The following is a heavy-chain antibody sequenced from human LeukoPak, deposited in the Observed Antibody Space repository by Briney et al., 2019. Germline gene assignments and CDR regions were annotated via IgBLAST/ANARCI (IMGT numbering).Heavy chain of an antibody. J-gene: IGHJ4*02. Sequence: QPGGSLRLSCAASGFTFSSYSMNWVRQAPGKGLEWVSYISSSSSTIYYADSVKGRFTISRDNAKNSLYLQMNSLRAEDTAVYYCARDFYGDYSDYWGQGTLVTVSS. CDR3: ARDFYGDYSDY. V-gene: IGHV3-48*01. D-gene: IGHD4-17*01. CDR1: GFTFSSYS. CDR2: ISSSSSTI.